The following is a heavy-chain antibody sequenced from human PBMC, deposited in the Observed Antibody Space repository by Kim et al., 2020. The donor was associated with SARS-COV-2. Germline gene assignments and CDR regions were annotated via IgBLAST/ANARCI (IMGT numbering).Heavy chain of an antibody. D-gene: IGHD2-15*01. J-gene: IGHJ5*02. V-gene: IGHV7-4-1*01. CDR3: ARDQAVVVNWPDP. CDR2: MNTVTGTP. CDR1: GYIFNEYA. Sequence: ASVKVSCKASGYIFNEYAINWVRQAPGQGPEWMGWMNTVTGTPTFAQGFTGRFVFSLATLVSTAYLQIDSLKAEDTAVNYCARDQAVVVNWPDPWGGGTL.